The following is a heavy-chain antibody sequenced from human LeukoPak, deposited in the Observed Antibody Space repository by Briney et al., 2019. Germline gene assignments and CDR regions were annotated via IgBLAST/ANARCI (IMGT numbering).Heavy chain of an antibody. J-gene: IGHJ3*02. D-gene: IGHD7-27*01. V-gene: IGHV3-23*01. CDR3: AAATGEAAAFDI. CDR1: GFTFSSYA. Sequence: PGGSLRLSCAASGFTFSSYAMSWVRQAPGKGLEWVSAISGSGGSTYYADSVKGRFTISRDNSKNTLYLQMNSLRAEDTAVYYSAAATGEAAAFDIWGQGTMVTVSS. CDR2: ISGSGGST.